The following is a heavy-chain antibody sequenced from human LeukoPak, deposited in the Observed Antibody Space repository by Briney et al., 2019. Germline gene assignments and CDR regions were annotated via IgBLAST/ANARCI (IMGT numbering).Heavy chain of an antibody. J-gene: IGHJ5*02. CDR1: GGSISSSSHS. CDR3: AQSLGSGNWIGNWFDP. Sequence: PSETLSLACTVSGGSISSSSHSWGWIRQPPGKGLEWTGTIYYTGRTYYNPSLESRLTISVDTSKNQFSLKLTSVTAADTAIYYCAQSLGSGNWIGNWFDPWGQGTLVTVSS. CDR2: IYYTGRT. V-gene: IGHV4-39*01. D-gene: IGHD1-1*01.